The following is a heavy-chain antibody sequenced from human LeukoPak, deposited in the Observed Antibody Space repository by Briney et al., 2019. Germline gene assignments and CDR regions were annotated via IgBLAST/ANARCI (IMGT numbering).Heavy chain of an antibody. CDR2: IKQDGSEK. CDR3: ARDFYDSSGYYRRIPGAFDI. CDR1: GFTFSSYW. Sequence: GGSLRLSCAASGFTFSSYWMSWVRQAPGKGLEWVTNIKQDGSEKYYVDSVKGRFTISRDNAKNSLYLQMNSLRAEDTAVYYCARDFYDSSGYYRRIPGAFDIWGQGTMVTVSS. J-gene: IGHJ3*02. D-gene: IGHD3-22*01. V-gene: IGHV3-7*03.